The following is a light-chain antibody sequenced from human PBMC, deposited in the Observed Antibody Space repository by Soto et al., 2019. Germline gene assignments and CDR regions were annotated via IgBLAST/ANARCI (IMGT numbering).Light chain of an antibody. CDR2: GNS. V-gene: IGLV1-40*01. CDR3: QSYDSSLSVFYV. J-gene: IGLJ1*01. Sequence: QSVLTQPPSVSGAPGQRVTISCTGSSSNIGAGYDVHWYQQLPGTAPKLLIYGNSNRLSGVPDRFSGSKSGTSASLAITGLQAEDEADYYCQSYDSSLSVFYVFGTGTKVTVL. CDR1: SSNIGAGYD.